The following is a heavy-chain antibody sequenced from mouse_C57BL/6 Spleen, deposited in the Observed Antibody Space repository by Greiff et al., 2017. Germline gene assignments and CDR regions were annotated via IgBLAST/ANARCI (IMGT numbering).Heavy chain of an antibody. J-gene: IGHJ1*03. Sequence: QVQLQQPGAELVMPGASVKLSCKASGYTFTSYWMHWVKQRPGQGLEWIGEIDPSDSYTNYNQKFKGKSTLTVDKSSSTAYMQLSSLTSEVSAVYYCARRFYYGNWDWYFDVWGTGTTVTVSS. V-gene: IGHV1-69*01. D-gene: IGHD2-1*01. CDR1: GYTFTSYW. CDR2: IDPSDSYT. CDR3: ARRFYYGNWDWYFDV.